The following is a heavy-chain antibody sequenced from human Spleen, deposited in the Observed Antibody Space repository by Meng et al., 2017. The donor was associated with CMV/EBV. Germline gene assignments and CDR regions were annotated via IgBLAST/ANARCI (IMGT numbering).Heavy chain of an antibody. Sequence: GESLKISCAASGFTFSEHYMDWVRQTPGKGLEWVGRTRDKANSYTTEYAASVKGRFTVSRDDSKNSLYLQMYSLKIEDTAVYYCVRLAAAGRSRYYFDYWGQGTLVTVSS. J-gene: IGHJ4*02. CDR3: VRLAAAGRSRYYFDY. D-gene: IGHD6-13*01. CDR2: TRDKANSYTT. V-gene: IGHV3-72*01. CDR1: GFTFSEHY.